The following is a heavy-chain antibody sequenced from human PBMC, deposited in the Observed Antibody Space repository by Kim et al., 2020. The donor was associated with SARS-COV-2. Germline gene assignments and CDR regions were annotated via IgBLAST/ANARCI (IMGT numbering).Heavy chain of an antibody. CDR2: INPSGGST. Sequence: ASVKVSCKASGYTFTSYYMHWVRQAPGQGLEWMGIINPSGGSTSYAQKFQGRVTMNRDTSTSTVYMELSSLRSEDTAVYYCARVTAWDAFDIWGQGTMVTVSS. CDR3: ARVTAWDAFDI. J-gene: IGHJ3*02. CDR1: GYTFTSYY. V-gene: IGHV1-46*01.